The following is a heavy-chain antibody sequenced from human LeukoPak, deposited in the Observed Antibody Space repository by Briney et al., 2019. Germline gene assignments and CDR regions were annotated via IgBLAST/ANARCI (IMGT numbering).Heavy chain of an antibody. CDR3: ARDLVRLVGTTLHTFDR. Sequence: ASVKVSCKASGYTFSSYGISWVRQAPGQGLEWMGWISSDNGGTKYAQSFQGKVTMTTDTSTSTAYMDMRTLRPDDTALYYCARDLVRLVGTTLHTFDRWGQGTLVIVAS. CDR1: GYTFSSYG. D-gene: IGHD1-26*01. J-gene: IGHJ4*02. V-gene: IGHV1-18*01. CDR2: ISSDNGGT.